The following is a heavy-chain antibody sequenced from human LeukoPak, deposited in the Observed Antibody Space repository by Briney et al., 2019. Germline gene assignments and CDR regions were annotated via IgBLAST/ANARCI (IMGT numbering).Heavy chain of an antibody. D-gene: IGHD4-17*01. CDR2: ISSSGSTI. Sequence: GGSLRLSCAAAGFTCSSYEMNWVRQAPGKGLEWVSYISSSGSTIYYADSVKGRFTMSRDNAKNSLYLKMNSLRGEDTAVYYCASVTTYYYGMDVWAQATTVTVSS. J-gene: IGHJ6*02. V-gene: IGHV3-48*03. CDR1: GFTCSSYE. CDR3: ASVTTYYYGMDV.